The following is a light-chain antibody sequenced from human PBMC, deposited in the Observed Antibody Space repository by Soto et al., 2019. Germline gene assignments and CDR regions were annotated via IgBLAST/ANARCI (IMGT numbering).Light chain of an antibody. CDR2: GAS. CDR1: QSVSSN. Sequence: EIVMTQSPATLSLSPGGRATLSCWASQSVSSNLAWYQRKPGQAPRLLIYGASTRATGIPVRFSGSWSGTEFTLTVSSLQSEDFAVYYCQQYNNWPWTFGQGTKV. V-gene: IGKV3-15*01. CDR3: QQYNNWPWT. J-gene: IGKJ1*01.